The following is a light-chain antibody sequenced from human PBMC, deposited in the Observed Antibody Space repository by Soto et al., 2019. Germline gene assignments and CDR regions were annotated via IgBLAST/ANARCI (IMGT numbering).Light chain of an antibody. Sequence: QSVVRRPPSESGAPGQRVTISCTGSSYNIGAGYDVHWYQQLPGTHPHVLIYGNSNRPSGVPDRFSGSKSGTSASLAITGLQAEDEADYYCQAYDSSRSALSVFGSGTKVTAL. CDR2: GNS. CDR1: SYNIGAGYD. V-gene: IGLV1-40*01. J-gene: IGLJ1*01. CDR3: QAYDSSRSALSV.